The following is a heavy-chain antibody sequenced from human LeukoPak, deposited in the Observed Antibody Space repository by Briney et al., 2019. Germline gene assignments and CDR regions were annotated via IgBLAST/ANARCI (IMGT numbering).Heavy chain of an antibody. V-gene: IGHV1-3*01. CDR2: INAGNGNT. CDR3: ARCGEPSYDILTGYSRFGY. CDR1: GYTFTSYA. Sequence: ASVKVSCKASGYTFTSYAMYWVRQAPGQRLEWMGWINAGNGNTKYSQKFQGRVTMTRDTSTSTVYMELSSLRSEDTAVYYCARCGEPSYDILTGYSRFGYWGQGTLVTVSS. D-gene: IGHD3-9*01. J-gene: IGHJ4*02.